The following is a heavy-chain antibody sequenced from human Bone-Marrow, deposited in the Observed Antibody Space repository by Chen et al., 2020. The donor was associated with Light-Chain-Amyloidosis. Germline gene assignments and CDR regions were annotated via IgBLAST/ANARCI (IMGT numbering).Heavy chain of an antibody. V-gene: IGHV5-51*01. Sequence: QLEQYGPEVKQPGESLMFSCKGSGYTFPNYWIGWVRQMPGKGLEWMGVIYPDDSDARYSPSFEGQVTISADKSITTAYLQWRSLKASDTAMYYCARRRDGYNFDYWGQGTLVTVSS. CDR1: GYTFPNYW. CDR2: IYPDDSDA. J-gene: IGHJ4*02. D-gene: IGHD5-12*01. CDR3: ARRRDGYNFDY.